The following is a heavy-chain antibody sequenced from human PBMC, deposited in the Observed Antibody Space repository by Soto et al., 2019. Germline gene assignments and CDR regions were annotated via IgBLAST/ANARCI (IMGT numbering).Heavy chain of an antibody. J-gene: IGHJ3*02. CDR2: TYYSSQWYH. D-gene: IGHD2-21*01. V-gene: IGHV6-1*01. CDR3: ARERGFLSEAFDI. Sequence: PXQTLSLTCAISGYSVSSNSAAWNWSRQSPSRGLEWLGRTYYSSQWYHGYAPFVKSRITINPDTSKNHFSLQLNSVTPEDTAVYYCARERGFLSEAFDIWGRGTMVTVSS. CDR1: GYSVSSNSAA.